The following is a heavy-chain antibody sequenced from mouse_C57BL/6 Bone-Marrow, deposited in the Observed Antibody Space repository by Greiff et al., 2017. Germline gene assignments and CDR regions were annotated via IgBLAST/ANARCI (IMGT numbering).Heavy chain of an antibody. CDR3: ARRNYCRGAMDY. D-gene: IGHD2-1*01. Sequence: EVKLMESGGGLVKPGGSLKLSCAASGFTFSDYGMAWVRQAPRKGPEWVAFISNLTYSIYYEDTVTGRFTITRENAKNTLYLEMSSLRSEDSAMYYCARRNYCRGAMDYWGQGTSVTVSS. CDR2: ISNLTYSI. J-gene: IGHJ4*01. V-gene: IGHV5-15*01. CDR1: GFTFSDYG.